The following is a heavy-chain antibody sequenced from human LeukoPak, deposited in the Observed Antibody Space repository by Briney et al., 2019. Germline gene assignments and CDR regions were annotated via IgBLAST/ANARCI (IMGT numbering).Heavy chain of an antibody. Sequence: GGSLRLSCAASGFIFSNYWMGWVRQTPGKGPKWVATMRPDGYELYYENSVRGRFTISRDNAKNSVFLQMDNLRSDDAGVFYCVTIRGTVQLWPNWGQGALVTVSS. J-gene: IGHJ4*02. V-gene: IGHV3-7*01. D-gene: IGHD1-1*01. CDR3: VTIRGTVQLWPN. CDR2: MRPDGYEL. CDR1: GFIFSNYW.